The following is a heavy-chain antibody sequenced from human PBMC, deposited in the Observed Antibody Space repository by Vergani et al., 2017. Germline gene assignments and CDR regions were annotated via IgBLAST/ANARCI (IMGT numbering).Heavy chain of an antibody. J-gene: IGHJ4*02. Sequence: QVQLVQSGAEVKKPGSSVKVSCQASGGNFSNYAIAWVRQAPGQGLEWMGGIIPFFGAANYAQKFQGRVTITADESSTTGYLELSSLRSDDTAVYYCARIHYTDYYFDSWGQGTLVTVSS. V-gene: IGHV1-69*12. CDR3: ARIHYTDYYFDS. CDR1: GGNFSNYA. D-gene: IGHD2-2*02. CDR2: IIPFFGAA.